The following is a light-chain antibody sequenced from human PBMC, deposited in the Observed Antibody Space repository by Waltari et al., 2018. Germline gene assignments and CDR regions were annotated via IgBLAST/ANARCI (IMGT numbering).Light chain of an antibody. CDR3: LQYYSSPRT. CDR2: RAS. Sequence: DIQMTQSPSTVSASVGDSVTITCRTSQNLGPCLAWYQQKRGRAPNLLIYRASSLQSGVPSRFSGSGSGTEFTLTISSLQPEDVAVYYCLQYYSSPRTFGQGTKVEIK. CDR1: QNLGPC. J-gene: IGKJ1*01. V-gene: IGKV1-5*03.